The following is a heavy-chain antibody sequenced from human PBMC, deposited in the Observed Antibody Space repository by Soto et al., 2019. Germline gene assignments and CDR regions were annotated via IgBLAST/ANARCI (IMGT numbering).Heavy chain of an antibody. Sequence: AVSLRLSCAASGLTFSSYDMHWVRKTTGKGLEWVSAIGTAGDTYYPGSVKGRFTISRENAKNSLYLQMNSLRAEDTAVYYCARSYHDCSGGSCSLESWFDPWGQGTLVTVSS. J-gene: IGHJ5*02. D-gene: IGHD2-15*01. CDR3: ARSYHDCSGGSCSLESWFDP. CDR1: GLTFSSYD. V-gene: IGHV3-13*01. CDR2: IGTAGDT.